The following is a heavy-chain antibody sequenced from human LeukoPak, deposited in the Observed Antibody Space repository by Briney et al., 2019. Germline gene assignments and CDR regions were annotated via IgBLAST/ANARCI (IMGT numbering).Heavy chain of an antibody. CDR3: ARDCSGGSCFSGPFEY. V-gene: IGHV4-39*02. CDR2: IYYTGSS. J-gene: IGHJ4*02. D-gene: IGHD2-15*01. CDR1: GGSISYSSYY. Sequence: SETLSLTCTVSGGSISYSSYYWGWIRQPPGKGLEWIGSIYYTGSSYYNPSLRSRVTISVDTSKNQFSLKLRSVTAADTAVYYCARDCSGGSCFSGPFEYWGQGTLVTVSS.